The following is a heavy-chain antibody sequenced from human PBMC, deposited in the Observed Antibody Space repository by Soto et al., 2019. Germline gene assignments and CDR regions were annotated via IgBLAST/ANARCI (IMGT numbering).Heavy chain of an antibody. D-gene: IGHD4-17*01. V-gene: IGHV1-69*12. Sequence: QGQLVQSGAEVKKPGSSVKVSCKASGDTFSSYAISWVRQAPGQRLEWMGGIIPIFGTTSYAQKFLGRATITADESTSTAYMELSSLRSEDTAVYYCARVGGGTKVTLHYFDNWGQGTLVTVSP. CDR3: ARVGGGTKVTLHYFDN. J-gene: IGHJ4*02. CDR2: IIPIFGTT. CDR1: GDTFSSYA.